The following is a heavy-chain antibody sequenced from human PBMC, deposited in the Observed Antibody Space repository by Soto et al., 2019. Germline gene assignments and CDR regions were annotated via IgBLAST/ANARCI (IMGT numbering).Heavy chain of an antibody. J-gene: IGHJ3*02. D-gene: IGHD5-12*01. CDR1: GFSLSTSGVG. Sequence: QITLKESGPTLVKPTQTLTLTCTFSGFSLSTSGVGVGWIRQPPGKALEWLALIYWDDDKRYSPSLKSRLTITKDTSKNLVVLTMTNMDPVDTATYYCAHRQGKATKTRAFDIWGQGTMVTVSS. CDR3: AHRQGKATKTRAFDI. V-gene: IGHV2-5*02. CDR2: IYWDDDK.